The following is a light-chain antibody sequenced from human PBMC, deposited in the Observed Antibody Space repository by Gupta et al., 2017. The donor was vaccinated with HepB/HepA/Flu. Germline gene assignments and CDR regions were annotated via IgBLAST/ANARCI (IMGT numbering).Light chain of an antibody. CDR3: QQEDISPIT. CDR2: DAS. CDR1: QSIRSNL. V-gene: IGKV3-20*01. J-gene: IGKJ5*01. Sequence: EIVLTQSPGTRSLSPGERATLSCRASQSIRSNLLVWYQQKLGQAPRLLIYDASKRATGIPDRFSGSGSGTEFTLTISRREPEDFAVYYCQQEDISPITFGQGTRLDIK.